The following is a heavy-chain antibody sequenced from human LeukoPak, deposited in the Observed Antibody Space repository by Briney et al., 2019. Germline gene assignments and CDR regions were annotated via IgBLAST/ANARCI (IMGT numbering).Heavy chain of an antibody. J-gene: IGHJ3*02. CDR2: IYYSGST. Sequence: SETLSLTCTVSGGSISSYCWSWIRQPPGKGLEWIGYIYYSGSTNYNPSLKSRVTISVDTSKNQFSMKLSSVTAADTAVYYCARLGPICSGGSCYPDAFDIWGQGTMVTVSS. CDR3: ARLGPICSGGSCYPDAFDI. D-gene: IGHD2-15*01. V-gene: IGHV4-59*08. CDR1: GGSISSYC.